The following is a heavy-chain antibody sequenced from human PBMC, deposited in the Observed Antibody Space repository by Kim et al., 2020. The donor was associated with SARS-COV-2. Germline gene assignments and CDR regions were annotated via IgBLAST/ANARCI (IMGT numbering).Heavy chain of an antibody. CDR2: VSGSGGST. J-gene: IGHJ5*02. CDR1: GFTFSSYA. D-gene: IGHD2-2*01. CDR3: ENTDCISTSCYVYNWLDP. V-gene: IGHV3-23*01. Sequence: GGSLRLSCAASGFTFSSYAMSWVRQAPGKGLEWVSAVSGSGGSTSYADSVKGRFTISRDNSKNTLYLQMNSLRAEDKAVYYCENTDCISTSCYVYNWLDPWGKGSLVSASS.